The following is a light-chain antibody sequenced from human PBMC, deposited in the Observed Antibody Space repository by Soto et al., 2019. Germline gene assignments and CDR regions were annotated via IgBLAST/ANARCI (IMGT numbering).Light chain of an antibody. V-gene: IGKV3-20*01. CDR3: QQYGSSPPYT. CDR1: QTVTIY. CDR2: DAS. Sequence: EIMLTQSPATLSLSPGERATLSCRASQTVTIYLAWYQQKPGQAPRLLIYDASKRAPGIPARFSGSGSGTDFTLTISRLEPEDFAVYYCQQYGSSPPYTFGQGTKLEIK. J-gene: IGKJ2*01.